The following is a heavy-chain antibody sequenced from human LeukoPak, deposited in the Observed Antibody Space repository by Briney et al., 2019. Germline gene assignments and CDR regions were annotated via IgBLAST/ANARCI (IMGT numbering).Heavy chain of an antibody. CDR1: GGSISGHY. J-gene: IGHJ4*02. Sequence: SETLSLTCTVSGGSISGHYWSWIRQPPGKGLEWIGSIYYSGSTYYNPSLKSRVTISVDTSKNQFSLKLSSVTAADTAVYYCARSTVTLDYWGQGTLVTVSS. CDR3: ARSTVTLDY. V-gene: IGHV4-59*11. D-gene: IGHD4-17*01. CDR2: IYYSGST.